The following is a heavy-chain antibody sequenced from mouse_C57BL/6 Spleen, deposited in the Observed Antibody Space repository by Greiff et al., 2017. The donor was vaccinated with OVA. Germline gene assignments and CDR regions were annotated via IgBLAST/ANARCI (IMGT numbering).Heavy chain of an antibody. CDR2: INPNNGGT. V-gene: IGHV1-26*01. Sequence: EVKLQQSGPELVKPGASVKISCKASGYTFTDYYMNWVKQSHGKSLEWIGDINPNNGGTSYNQKFKGKATLTVYKSSSTAYMELRSLTSEDSAVYYCARSKTMDYWGQGTSVTVSS. CDR3: ARSKTMDY. J-gene: IGHJ4*01. CDR1: GYTFTDYY.